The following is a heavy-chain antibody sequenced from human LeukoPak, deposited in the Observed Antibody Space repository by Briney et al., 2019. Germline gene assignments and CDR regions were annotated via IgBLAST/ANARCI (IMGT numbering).Heavy chain of an antibody. Sequence: GGSLRLSCSASGFAFSSFGMHWVRQAPGKGLEYVSAITSSGGSTYYADSVKGRFTISRDNSKNTLYLQMSSLRVDGTAVYYCTGFAARGDAFDIWGQGTMVSVSS. CDR1: GFAFSSFG. CDR3: TGFAARGDAFDI. V-gene: IGHV3-64D*06. CDR2: ITSSGGST. D-gene: IGHD6-6*01. J-gene: IGHJ3*02.